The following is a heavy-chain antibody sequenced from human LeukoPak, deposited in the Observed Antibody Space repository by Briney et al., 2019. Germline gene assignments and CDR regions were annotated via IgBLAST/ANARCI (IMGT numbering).Heavy chain of an antibody. CDR3: ARDPSGSFFNWFDP. V-gene: IGHV4-59*01. J-gene: IGHJ5*02. CDR1: GGSISSYY. Sequence: PSETLSLTCTVSGGSISSYYWSWIRQPPGKGLEWIGYVYYSGGTNYNPSLKSRVTISVDTSKNQFSLKLSSVTAADTAVYYCARDPSGSFFNWFDPWGQGTLVTVPS. D-gene: IGHD1-26*01. CDR2: VYYSGGT.